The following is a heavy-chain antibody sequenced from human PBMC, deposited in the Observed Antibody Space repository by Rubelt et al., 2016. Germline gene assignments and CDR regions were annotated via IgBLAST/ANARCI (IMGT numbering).Heavy chain of an antibody. CDR3: AKGGSYYYDSSGYYSR. D-gene: IGHD3-22*01. J-gene: IGHJ4*02. CDR1: GFTFNSYT. Sequence: GGGVVQPGRSLRLSCAASGFTFNSYTMHWFRQAPGKGLEWVAVISYDGSGKYSADSVKGRFTISRDNSKNTPYLQMNSLRAEDSAVYYCAKGGSYYYDSSGYYSRWGQGTLVTASS. CDR2: ISYDGSGK. V-gene: IGHV3-30*04.